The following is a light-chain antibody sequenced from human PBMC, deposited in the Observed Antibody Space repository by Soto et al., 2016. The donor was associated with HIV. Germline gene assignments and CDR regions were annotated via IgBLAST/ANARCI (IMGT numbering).Light chain of an antibody. V-gene: IGKV1-39*01. J-gene: IGKJ2*01. Sequence: DIQMTQSPSSLSASVGDRVTITCRASQTISTYLNWYQQKPGKAPKLLIYAASNLQSGVPSRFSGSGSGTDFTLTISNLQPEDFAIYLCQQSFRSVMYTFGQGTQAGDQT. CDR1: QTISTY. CDR3: QQSFRSVMYT. CDR2: AAS.